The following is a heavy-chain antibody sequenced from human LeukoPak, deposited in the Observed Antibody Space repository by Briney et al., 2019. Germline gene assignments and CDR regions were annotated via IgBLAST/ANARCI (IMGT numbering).Heavy chain of an antibody. J-gene: IGHJ3*02. CDR2: ISSSSTI. Sequence: GGSLRLSCAASGFTFSSYGMNWVRQAPGKGLEWVSYISSSSTIYYADSVKGRFTISRDNAKNSLYLQMNSLRAEDTAVYYCAREVRAMTAYDAFDIWGQGTMVTVSS. V-gene: IGHV3-48*01. CDR1: GFTFSSYG. CDR3: AREVRAMTAYDAFDI. D-gene: IGHD5-18*01.